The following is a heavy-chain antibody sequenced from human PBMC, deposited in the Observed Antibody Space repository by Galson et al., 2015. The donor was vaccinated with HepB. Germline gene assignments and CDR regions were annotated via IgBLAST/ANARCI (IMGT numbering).Heavy chain of an antibody. CDR3: TRDFLVADGGPYYYYGMDV. V-gene: IGHV3-49*03. CDR1: GFTFGDYA. D-gene: IGHD5-12*01. Sequence: SLRLSCAASGFTFGDYAMSWFRQAPGKGLEWVGFIRSKAYGGTTEYAASVKGRFTISRDDSKSIAYLQMNSLKTEDTAVYYCTRDFLVADGGPYYYYGMDVWGQGTTVTVSS. CDR2: IRSKAYGGTT. J-gene: IGHJ6*02.